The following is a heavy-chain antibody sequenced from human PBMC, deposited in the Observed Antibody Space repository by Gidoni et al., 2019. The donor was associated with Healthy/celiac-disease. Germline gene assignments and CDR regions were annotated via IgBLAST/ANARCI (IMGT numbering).Heavy chain of an antibody. D-gene: IGHD2-15*01. CDR3: ARIRYCIGGSCYQYYYYGMDV. CDR2: ISYDGSNN. Sequence: QVQLVESGGGVVQPGRYLRLSCAASGFTFSSYGMHWVRQAPGKGLEAVAFISYDGSNNYSADSVKGRFTISRDNSKNTLYLQMTSLRAEDTAVYYCARIRYCIGGSCYQYYYYGMDVWGQGTTVTVSS. V-gene: IGHV3-30*03. CDR1: GFTFSSYG. J-gene: IGHJ6*02.